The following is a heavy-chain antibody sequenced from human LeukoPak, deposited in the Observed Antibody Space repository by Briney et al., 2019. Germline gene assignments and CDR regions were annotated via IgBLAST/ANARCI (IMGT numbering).Heavy chain of an antibody. J-gene: IGHJ3*02. D-gene: IGHD1-26*01. CDR2: IKQDGSET. CDR3: ARESLVGTTDDAFDI. V-gene: IGHV3-7*01. Sequence: GGSLRLSCAVSGFTFDNHYMSWVRQAPGKGLEWVANIKQDGSETFYADSTRGRFTIFRDNARNSVYLQMNSLGVDDTAMYYCARESLVGTTDDAFDIWGQGTMVTVSS. CDR1: GFTFDNHY.